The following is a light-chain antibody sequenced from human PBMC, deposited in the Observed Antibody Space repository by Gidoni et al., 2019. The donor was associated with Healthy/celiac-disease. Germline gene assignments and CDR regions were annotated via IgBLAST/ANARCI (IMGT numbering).Light chain of an antibody. CDR2: AAS. CDR1: QGISIL. J-gene: IGKJ4*01. Sequence: DIQMTQSPSSVSASVGDRVTITCRANQGISILLAWYQQKPRKAPKLLIYAASSLQSGVPSRFSGSGSGTDFTLTISSLQPEDFATYYCQQANSFPLTFGGGTKVEIK. CDR3: QQANSFPLT. V-gene: IGKV1D-12*01.